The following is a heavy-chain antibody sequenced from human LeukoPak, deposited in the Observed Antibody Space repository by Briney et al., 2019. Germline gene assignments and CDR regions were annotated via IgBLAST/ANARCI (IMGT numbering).Heavy chain of an antibody. CDR1: GFPFSIYG. D-gene: IGHD6-13*01. CDR2: ISYDGSKE. Sequence: PGRSLRLSCAASGFPFSIYGMHWVRQAPGKGLEWVAAISYDGSKEYSADPVKGRFTISRDSSKKTLYLQMNSLRAEDTAVYYCAKEQASAAVYPAFDYWGQGILVTVSS. CDR3: AKEQASAAVYPAFDY. V-gene: IGHV3-30*18. J-gene: IGHJ4*02.